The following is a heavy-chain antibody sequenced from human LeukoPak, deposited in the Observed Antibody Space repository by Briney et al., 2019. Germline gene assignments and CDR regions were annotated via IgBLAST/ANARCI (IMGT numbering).Heavy chain of an antibody. CDR2: ISYDGSNK. J-gene: IGHJ5*02. D-gene: IGHD3-9*01. V-gene: IGHV3-30*03. CDR1: GFSFSSYG. Sequence: GGSLRLSCAASGFSFSSYGMHWVRQAPGKGLEWVAVISYDGSNKYYAHSVKGRFTISRDNSKNTLYLQMNSLRAEDRAVYYCASAYYEILTGASWGQGILVTVSP. CDR3: ASAYYEILTGAS.